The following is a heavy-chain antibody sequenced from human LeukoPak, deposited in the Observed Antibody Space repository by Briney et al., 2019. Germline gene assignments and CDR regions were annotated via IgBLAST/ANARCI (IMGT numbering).Heavy chain of an antibody. J-gene: IGHJ3*02. V-gene: IGHV4-39*01. CDR2: IYYSGST. Sequence: PSETLSLTCTVSGGSISSSSYYWGWIRQPPGKGLEWIGSIYYSGSTCYNPSLKSRVTISVDTSKNQFSLKLSSVTAADTAVYYCARPRDCSSTSCYPYYDFWSGRGAFDIWGQGTMVTVSS. D-gene: IGHD2-2*01. CDR3: ARPRDCSSTSCYPYYDFWSGRGAFDI. CDR1: GGSISSSSYY.